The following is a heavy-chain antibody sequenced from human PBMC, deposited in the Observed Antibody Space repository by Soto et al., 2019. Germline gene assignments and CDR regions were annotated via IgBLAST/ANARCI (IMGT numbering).Heavy chain of an antibody. D-gene: IGHD3-22*01. J-gene: IGHJ2*01. CDR2: IYWDDDN. V-gene: IGHV2-5*02. CDR1: GFSLSTSGVT. CDR3: ALMAADSSGVGGWYFEL. Sequence: QITLKESGPTLVKPTQTLTLTCTFSGFSLSTSGVTVGWIRQPPGKALEWLALIYWDDDNRYSPSLKSRLTTTKDTSKNQLVLTMTTMDRVDTATYYCALMAADSSGVGGWYFELWGRGTLVTVSS.